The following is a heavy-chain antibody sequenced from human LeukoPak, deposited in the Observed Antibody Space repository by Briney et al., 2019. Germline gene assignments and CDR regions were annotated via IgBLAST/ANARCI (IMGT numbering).Heavy chain of an antibody. CDR3: ALLRSGQYYFDY. CDR1: GFTFSSYA. V-gene: IGHV3-23*01. CDR2: ISGSGGST. D-gene: IGHD3-3*01. Sequence: GGSLRLSCAASGFTFSSYAMSWVRQAPGKGLEWVSAISGSGGSTYYADSVKGRFTISRDNSKNTLYLQMNSLRAEDTAVYYCALLRSGQYYFDYWGQGTPVTVSS. J-gene: IGHJ4*02.